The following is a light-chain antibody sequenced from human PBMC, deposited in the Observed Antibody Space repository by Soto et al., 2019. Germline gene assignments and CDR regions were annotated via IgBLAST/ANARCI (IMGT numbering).Light chain of an antibody. V-gene: IGKV1-39*01. J-gene: IGKJ1*01. CDR3: QQSYNAPSWT. CDR2: AAS. CDR1: QSISSY. Sequence: DIQMTQSPTSLSASVGDRVIITCRASQSISSYLNWYQQKPGKAPELMIYAASNLQTGVPSRFRGSGSGTDFTLSIRSLQPEDFADYYCQQSYNAPSWTFGQGTQVDI.